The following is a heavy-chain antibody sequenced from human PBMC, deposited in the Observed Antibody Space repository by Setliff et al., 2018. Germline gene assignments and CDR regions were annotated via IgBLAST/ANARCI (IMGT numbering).Heavy chain of an antibody. J-gene: IGHJ3*02. D-gene: IGHD3-22*01. CDR3: ARDLDYQYYYETSGRDAFDI. CDR2: ISSYNGKT. Sequence: GASVKVSCKASGYTLTTYFMNWVRQAPGQGLEWMGWISSYNGKTNYAQKLQGRVTMTTDTSTSTAYMELRSLRSDDTAVYYCARDLDYQYYYETSGRDAFDIWGLGTMVTVSS. V-gene: IGHV1-18*01. CDR1: GYTLTTYF.